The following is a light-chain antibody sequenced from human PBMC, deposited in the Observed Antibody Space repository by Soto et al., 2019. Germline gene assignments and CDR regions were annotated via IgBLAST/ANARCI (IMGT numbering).Light chain of an antibody. CDR1: NIGSKS. CDR2: YDS. J-gene: IGLJ2*01. V-gene: IGLV3-21*04. Sequence: SYVLTQPPSVSVAPGKTARITCGGNNIGSKSVHWYQQKPGQAPVLVIYYDSDRPSGIPERFSGSNSGNTATLTISRVEAGDEADYYCQVWDSSSEAVVFGGGTKLTVL. CDR3: QVWDSSSEAVV.